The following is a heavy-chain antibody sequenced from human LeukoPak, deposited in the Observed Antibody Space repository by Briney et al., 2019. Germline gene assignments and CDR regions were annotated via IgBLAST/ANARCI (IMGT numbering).Heavy chain of an antibody. CDR1: GGTFSSYA. V-gene: IGHV1-69*13. CDR2: IIPILGTA. CDR3: ARDSTLRFGELGFDY. J-gene: IGHJ4*02. D-gene: IGHD3-10*01. Sequence: ASVKVSCKASGGTFSSYAISWVRQAPGQGLEWMGGIIPILGTANYAQKFQGRVTITADESTSTAYMELSSLRSEDTAVYYCARDSTLRFGELGFDYWGQGTLVTVSS.